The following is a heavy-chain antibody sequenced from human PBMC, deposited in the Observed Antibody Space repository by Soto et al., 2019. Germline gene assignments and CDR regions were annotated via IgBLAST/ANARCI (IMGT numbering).Heavy chain of an antibody. CDR3: ARGWGRVVYAMDV. V-gene: IGHV1-46*04. D-gene: IGHD1-26*01. J-gene: IGHJ6*02. Sequence: QVQLVQSGAEVKKPGASVRVSCKASGYTFTSYYIHWVRQAPGQGLEWVSIINPVGGSTNYAQKLQGRVTVTRDTSTSTVHMELSSLRSEDTVVYYCARGWGRVVYAMDVWGQGTTVTVSS. CDR2: INPVGGST. CDR1: GYTFTSYY.